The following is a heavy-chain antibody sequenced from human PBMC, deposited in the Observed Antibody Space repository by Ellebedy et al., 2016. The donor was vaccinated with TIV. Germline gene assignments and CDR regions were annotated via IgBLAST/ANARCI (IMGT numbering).Heavy chain of an antibody. D-gene: IGHD3-16*01. J-gene: IGHJ4*02. Sequence: SETLSLXCAVYGGSFSGYYWSWIRQPPGKGLEWIGEINHSGSTNYNPSLKSRVTISVDTSKNQFSLKLSSVTAADTAVYYCARGKGTGGFGIDYWGQGTLVTVSS. V-gene: IGHV4-34*01. CDR3: ARGKGTGGFGIDY. CDR2: INHSGST. CDR1: GGSFSGYY.